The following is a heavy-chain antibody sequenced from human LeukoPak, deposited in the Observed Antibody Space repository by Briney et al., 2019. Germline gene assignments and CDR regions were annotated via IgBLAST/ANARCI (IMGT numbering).Heavy chain of an antibody. Sequence: PGGSLRLSCAASGFTFSSYGMHWVRQAPGKGLEWVAVIWYDGSNKYYADSVKGRFTISRDNSKNTLYLQMNSLRAEDTAVYYCARRAGDYSHPYDYWGQGILVTVSS. CDR1: GFTFSSYG. CDR2: IWYDGSNK. J-gene: IGHJ4*02. V-gene: IGHV3-33*01. D-gene: IGHD3-22*01. CDR3: ARRAGDYSHPYDY.